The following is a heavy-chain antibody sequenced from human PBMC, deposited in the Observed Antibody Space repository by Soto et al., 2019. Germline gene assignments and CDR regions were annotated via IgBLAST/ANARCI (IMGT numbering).Heavy chain of an antibody. CDR2: IYYGGNS. CDR3: AGQHSDYSSYKGVDR. D-gene: IGHD1-26*01. CDR1: VGSISTSGFY. Sequence: LSLTCTVSVGSISTSGFYWVWIRQPPGKVPEYIGSIYYGGNSYYNPSLESRVALSVDTSRNQFSLKLRSVTAADTAVYYCAGQHSDYSSYKGVDRWGQGTAVTVSS. V-gene: IGHV4-39*01. J-gene: IGHJ6*02.